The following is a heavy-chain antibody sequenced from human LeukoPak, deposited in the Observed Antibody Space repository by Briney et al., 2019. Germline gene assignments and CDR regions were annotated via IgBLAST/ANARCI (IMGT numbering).Heavy chain of an antibody. Sequence: SETLSLTCTVSGGSISSGSYYGSWIRQPAGKGLGWIGRIYTSGSTNYNPSLKSRVTISVDTSKNQFSQKLSSVTAADTAVYYCARGRYDIWSPSPYGMDVWGQGTTVTVSS. CDR3: ARGRYDIWSPSPYGMDV. CDR1: GGSISSGSYY. J-gene: IGHJ6*02. D-gene: IGHD3-3*01. V-gene: IGHV4-61*02. CDR2: IYTSGST.